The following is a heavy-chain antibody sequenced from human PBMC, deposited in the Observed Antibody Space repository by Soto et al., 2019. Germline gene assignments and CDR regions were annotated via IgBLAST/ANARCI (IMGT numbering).Heavy chain of an antibody. CDR1: GYTFTSYA. CDR3: TRVPEYSYGNN. V-gene: IGHV1-3*01. Sequence: QVQLVQSGAEVKKPGASVKVSCKASGYTFTSYAMHWVRQAPGQRLEWMGWINAGNGNTKYSQKFQGRVTITRDTTTSTANTKLTTLRSQDTVVYYGTRVPEYSYGNNWGQGTLVTVSS. J-gene: IGHJ4*02. D-gene: IGHD5-18*01. CDR2: INAGNGNT.